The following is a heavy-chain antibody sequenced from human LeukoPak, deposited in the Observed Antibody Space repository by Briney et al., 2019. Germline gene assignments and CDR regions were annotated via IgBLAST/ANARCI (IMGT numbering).Heavy chain of an antibody. V-gene: IGHV3-7*01. J-gene: IGHJ2*01. CDR3: VTAHKIEGCSTSGDIVYSMYRHFDI. CDR1: GFTFSSYV. Sequence: QSGGSLRLSCAASGFTFSSYVMGWVRQAPGKGLEWVAKIWQDGSEMYYVDSVKGRFTISRVKAEHSLFLQMNIRIVEDPAIYYCVTAHKIEGCSTSGDIVYSMYRHFDIWGRGSLVTVSS. D-gene: IGHD2-15*01. CDR2: IWQDGSEM.